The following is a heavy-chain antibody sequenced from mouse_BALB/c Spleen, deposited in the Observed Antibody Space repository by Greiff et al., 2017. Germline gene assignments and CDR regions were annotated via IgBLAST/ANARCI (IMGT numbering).Heavy chain of an antibody. D-gene: IGHD1-1*01. CDR2: INSNGGST. CDR1: GFTFSSYG. J-gene: IGHJ3*01. Sequence: EVHLVESGGGLVQPGGSLKLSCAASGFTFSSYGMSWVRQTPDKRLELVATINSNGGSTYYPDSVKGRFTISRDNAKNTLYLQMSSLKSEDTAMYYCARAYITTVVGGAYWGQGTLVTVSA. V-gene: IGHV5-6-3*01. CDR3: ARAYITTVVGGAY.